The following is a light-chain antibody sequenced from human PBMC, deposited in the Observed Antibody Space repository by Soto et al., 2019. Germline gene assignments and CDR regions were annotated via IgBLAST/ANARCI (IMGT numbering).Light chain of an antibody. J-gene: IGKJ1*01. CDR3: LQDYTVPWT. Sequence: AIQMPQSPSSLSASVGDRVTITCRASQDIRNDLGWYQQKPGRAPKFLIYAASTLQRGVPSRFSGSGSGTDFTLTITSLQPEDFSTYYCLQDYTVPWTFVQGTKVEI. V-gene: IGKV1-6*01. CDR1: QDIRND. CDR2: AAS.